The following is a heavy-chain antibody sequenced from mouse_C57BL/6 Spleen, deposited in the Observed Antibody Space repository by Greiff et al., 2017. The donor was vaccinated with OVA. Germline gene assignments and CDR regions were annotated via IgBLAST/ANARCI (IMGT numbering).Heavy chain of an antibody. J-gene: IGHJ3*01. CDR3: ARRLTGTTWFAY. Sequence: QVQLQQSGAELMKPGASVKLSCKATGYTFPGYWIEWVKQRPGHGLEWIGEILPGSGSTNYNEKFKGKATFTADTSSNTAYMQLSSLTTEDSAIYYCARRLTGTTWFAYWGQGTLVTVSA. CDR1: GYTFPGYW. D-gene: IGHD4-1*01. CDR2: ILPGSGST. V-gene: IGHV1-9*01.